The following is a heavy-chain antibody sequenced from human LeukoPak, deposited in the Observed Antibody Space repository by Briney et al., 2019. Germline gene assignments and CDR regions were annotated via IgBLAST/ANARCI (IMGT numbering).Heavy chain of an antibody. CDR2: SYYTGTT. D-gene: IGHD6-13*01. CDR3: ARRAIAALN. CDR1: GGSIRSH. J-gene: IGHJ4*02. V-gene: IGHV4-39*01. Sequence: SETLSLTCIVSGGSIRSHWGWIRQPPGKGLECIGMSYYTGTTSHNPSLKSRVTISVDTFKNQVSLRLSSVTAADTAVYYCARRAIAALNWGQGTLVTVSS.